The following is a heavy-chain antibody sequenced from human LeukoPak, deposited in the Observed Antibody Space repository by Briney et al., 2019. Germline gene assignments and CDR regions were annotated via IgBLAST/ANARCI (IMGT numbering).Heavy chain of an antibody. Sequence: AASVNVSCKASGYTFTSYGISWVRQAPGQGLEWMGWISAYSGDTNYAQKFQGRATMTTDTSTSTAYMELSSLRSEDTAVYYCARQGYGGNWSIDYWGQGTLVTVSS. CDR3: ARQGYGGNWSIDY. CDR2: ISAYSGDT. D-gene: IGHD4-23*01. J-gene: IGHJ4*02. V-gene: IGHV1-18*01. CDR1: GYTFTSYG.